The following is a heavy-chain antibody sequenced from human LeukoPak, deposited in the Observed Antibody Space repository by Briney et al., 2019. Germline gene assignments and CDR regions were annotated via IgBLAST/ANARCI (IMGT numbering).Heavy chain of an antibody. J-gene: IGHJ6*02. CDR1: GGSFSGYY. Sequence: SETLSLTCAVYGGSFSGYYWSWIRQPPGKGLEWIGEINHSGSTNYNPSLKSRVTISVDTSKNQFSLKLSSVTAADTAVYYCARARYSYGYDYYYYYGMDVWGQGTTVTVSS. CDR2: INHSGST. V-gene: IGHV4-34*01. D-gene: IGHD5-18*01. CDR3: ARARYSYGYDYYYYYGMDV.